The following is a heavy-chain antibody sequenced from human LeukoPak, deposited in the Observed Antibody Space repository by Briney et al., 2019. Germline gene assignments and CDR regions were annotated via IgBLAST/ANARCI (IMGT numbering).Heavy chain of an antibody. D-gene: IGHD3-22*01. V-gene: IGHV4-31*03. Sequence: SETLSLTCTVSGGSISSGGYYWSWIRQHPGKGLEWIGYIYYSGSTYYNPSLKSRVTISVDTSKNQFSLKLSSVTVADTAVYYCASSGYSVHDAFDIWGQGTMVTVSS. CDR1: GGSISSGGYY. CDR2: IYYSGST. CDR3: ASSGYSVHDAFDI. J-gene: IGHJ3*02.